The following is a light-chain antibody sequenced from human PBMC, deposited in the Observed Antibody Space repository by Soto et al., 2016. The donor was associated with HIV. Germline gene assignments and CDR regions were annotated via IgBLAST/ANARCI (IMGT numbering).Light chain of an antibody. V-gene: IGLV3-1*01. Sequence: SYELTQPPSVSVSPGQTVTITCSGDKLGDKYASWYHQRPGQSPVLVIYEDKTRPSGIPVRFSGSNSGNTATLTISETRAVDEGDYYCEAWDRNIVIFGGGTRLNVL. CDR1: KLGDKY. J-gene: IGLJ2*01. CDR3: EAWDRNIVI. CDR2: EDK.